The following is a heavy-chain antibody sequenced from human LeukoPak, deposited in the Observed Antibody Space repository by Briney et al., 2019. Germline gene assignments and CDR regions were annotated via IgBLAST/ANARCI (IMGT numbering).Heavy chain of an antibody. D-gene: IGHD3-22*01. J-gene: IGHJ3*02. CDR1: GFTFSDYY. CDR3: ASPYTYYYDSSGYAFDI. CDR2: ISSSGSTI. Sequence: PGGSLRLSCAASGFTFSDYYMSWIRQAPGKGLEWVSYISSSGSTIYYADSVKGRFTISRDNAKNSLYLQMNSLRAEDTAVYYCASPYTYYYDSSGYAFDIWGQGTMVTVSS. V-gene: IGHV3-11*01.